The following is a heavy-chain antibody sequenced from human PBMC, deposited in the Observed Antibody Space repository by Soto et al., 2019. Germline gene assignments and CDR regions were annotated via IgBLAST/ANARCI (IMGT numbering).Heavy chain of an antibody. Sequence: GPTVLNLTQTLTRPCTFSGFSVSASVVGVGWIRQPPGKALEWLALIYWDDDKRYSPSLKSRLTITKDTSKNQVVLTMNNMDPVDTATYYFAHSKLGVGTNYYCDYWGQGTVVTVSS. D-gene: IGHD3-3*01. CDR2: IYWDDDK. J-gene: IGHJ4*02. CDR3: AHSKLGVGTNYYCDY. V-gene: IGHV2-5*02. CDR1: GFSVSASVVG.